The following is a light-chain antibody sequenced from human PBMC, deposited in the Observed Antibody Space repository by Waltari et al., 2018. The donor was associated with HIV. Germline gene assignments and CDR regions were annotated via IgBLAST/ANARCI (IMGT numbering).Light chain of an antibody. Sequence: SYELTQPPSVSVSPGQTASIPCSGDKLGNTYASWYQQRPGQSPVLVIYQDRKRPSGIPERFSGSNSGNTATLTISGTQAMDEADYYCQAWDSSTVVFGGGTKLTVL. CDR2: QDR. CDR3: QAWDSSTVV. V-gene: IGLV3-1*01. J-gene: IGLJ2*01. CDR1: KLGNTY.